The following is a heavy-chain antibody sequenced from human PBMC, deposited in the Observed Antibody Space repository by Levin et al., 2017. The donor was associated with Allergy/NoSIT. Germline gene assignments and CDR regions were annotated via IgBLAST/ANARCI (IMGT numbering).Heavy chain of an antibody. J-gene: IGHJ4*02. CDR1: GFTFSSYG. CDR2: IWYDGSNK. D-gene: IGHD3-3*01. Sequence: SCAASGFTFSSYGMHWVRQAPGKGLEWVAVIWYDGSNKYYADSVKGRFTISRDNSKNTLYLQMNSLRAEDTAVYYCARGAYDFWSGYYRGCYFDYWGQGTLVTVSS. V-gene: IGHV3-33*01. CDR3: ARGAYDFWSGYYRGCYFDY.